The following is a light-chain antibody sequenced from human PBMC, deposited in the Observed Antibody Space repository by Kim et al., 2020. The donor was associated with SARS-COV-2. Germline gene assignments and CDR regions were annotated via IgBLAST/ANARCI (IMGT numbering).Light chain of an antibody. V-gene: IGLV3-21*04. CDR3: QVWDSSSDHYV. Sequence: APERGARISYGGHNIICKTVQWYRRRPDQAPVLVIYYNSDRPTGVPERFSGANSGNTPTLAISKVEARDEADYYCQVWDSSSDHYVFGTGTRLTVL. CDR1: NIICKT. CDR2: YNS. J-gene: IGLJ1*01.